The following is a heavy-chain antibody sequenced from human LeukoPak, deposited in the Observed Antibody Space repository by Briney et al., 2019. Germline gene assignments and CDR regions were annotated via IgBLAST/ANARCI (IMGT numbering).Heavy chain of an antibody. V-gene: IGHV1-69*02. CDR3: ARGGRYFDWLWAFDI. J-gene: IGHJ3*02. CDR1: GGTFSSYT. Sequence: SVKVSCKASGGTFSSYTISWVRQAPGHGLEWMGRIIPILGIANYAQKFQGRVTITADKSTSTAYMELSSLRSEDTAVYYCARGGRYFDWLWAFDIWGQGTMVTVSS. CDR2: IIPILGIA. D-gene: IGHD3-9*01.